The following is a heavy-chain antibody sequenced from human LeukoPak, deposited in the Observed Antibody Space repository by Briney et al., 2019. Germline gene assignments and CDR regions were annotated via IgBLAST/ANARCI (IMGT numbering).Heavy chain of an antibody. CDR3: AKDQGSVLLWFGELPDY. CDR1: GFTFSSYA. V-gene: IGHV3-23*03. Sequence: GGSLRLSCAASGFTFSSYAMSWVRQAPGKGLEWVSVIYSGGSTYYADSVKGRFTISRDNSKNTLYLQMNSLRAEDTAVYYCAKDQGSVLLWFGELPDYWGQGTLVTVSS. CDR2: IYSGGST. D-gene: IGHD3-10*01. J-gene: IGHJ4*02.